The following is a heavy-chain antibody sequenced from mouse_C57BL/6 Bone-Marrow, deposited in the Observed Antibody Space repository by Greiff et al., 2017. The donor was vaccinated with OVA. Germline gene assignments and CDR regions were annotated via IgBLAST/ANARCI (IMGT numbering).Heavy chain of an antibody. Sequence: EVQRVESGPGMVKPSQSLSLTCTVTGYSITSGYDWHWIRHFPGNKLEWMGYISYSGSTNYNPSLKSRISITHDTSKNHFFLKLNSVTTEDTATYYCAREYYGSRWYFDVWGTGTTVTVSS. J-gene: IGHJ1*03. CDR2: ISYSGST. D-gene: IGHD1-1*01. V-gene: IGHV3-1*01. CDR1: GYSITSGYD. CDR3: AREYYGSRWYFDV.